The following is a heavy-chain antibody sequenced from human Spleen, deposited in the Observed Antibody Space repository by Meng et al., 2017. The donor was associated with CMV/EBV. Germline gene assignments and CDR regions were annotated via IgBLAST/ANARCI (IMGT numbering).Heavy chain of an antibody. Sequence: GESLKISCAASGFTFSSYAMSWVRQAPGKGLEWVSVIYTGGNTYYADSVKGRFTFSRDNSKNKLYLQMNSLRAEDTALYYCARDGGRYYFDYWGQGTLVTVSS. D-gene: IGHD3-16*01. CDR2: IYTGGNT. CDR3: ARDGGRYYFDY. J-gene: IGHJ4*02. CDR1: GFTFSSYA. V-gene: IGHV3-66*02.